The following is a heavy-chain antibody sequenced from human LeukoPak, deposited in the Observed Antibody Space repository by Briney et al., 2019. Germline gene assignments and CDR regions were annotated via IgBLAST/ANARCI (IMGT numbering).Heavy chain of an antibody. CDR2: ISGSGGST. J-gene: IGHJ4*02. CDR1: GFTFSSYT. V-gene: IGHV3-23*01. Sequence: GGSLRLSCAASGFTFSSYTMSCVRQAPGKGLEWVSAISGSGGSTYYADSVKGRFTISRDNPKNTLYLQMNSLRAEDTAVYYCAKEVTRGYYYDSSLPDYWGQGTLVTVSS. D-gene: IGHD3-22*01. CDR3: AKEVTRGYYYDSSLPDY.